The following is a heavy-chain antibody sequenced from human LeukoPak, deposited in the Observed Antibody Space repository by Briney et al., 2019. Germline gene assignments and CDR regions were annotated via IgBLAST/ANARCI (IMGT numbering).Heavy chain of an antibody. CDR3: ARGDQLLDY. CDR2: IYYSGST. CDR1: GGTISSYY. D-gene: IGHD2-2*01. J-gene: IGHJ4*02. V-gene: IGHV4-59*01. Sequence: SETLSLTCTVSGGTISSYYWSWIRQPPGKGLEWIGYIYYSGSTNYNPSLKSRVTISVDTSKNQFSLKLSSVTAADTAVYYCARGDQLLDYWGQGTLVTVSS.